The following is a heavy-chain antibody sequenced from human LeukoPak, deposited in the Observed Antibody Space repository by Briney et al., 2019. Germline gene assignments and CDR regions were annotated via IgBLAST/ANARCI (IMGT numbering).Heavy chain of an antibody. V-gene: IGHV3-9*03. CDR3: AKGVRITMIRGAFDI. Sequence: GGSLRLSCAASGFTFDDYAMHWVRQAPGKGLEWVSGITWNSGSIDYADSVKGRFTISRDNAKNSLYLQMNSLRAEDMALYYCAKGVRITMIRGAFDIWGQGTMVTVSS. J-gene: IGHJ3*02. D-gene: IGHD3-10*01. CDR2: ITWNSGSI. CDR1: GFTFDDYA.